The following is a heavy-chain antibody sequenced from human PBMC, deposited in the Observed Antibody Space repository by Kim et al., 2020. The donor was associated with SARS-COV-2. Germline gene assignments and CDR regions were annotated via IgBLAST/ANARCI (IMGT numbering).Heavy chain of an antibody. CDR3: AKSNSGYYAYRDS. Sequence: SADSMKRRFTITSNNSKNTLYLRMNSLRAEDTADYYCAKSNSGYYAYRDSWGQGILVTVSS. D-gene: IGHD3-22*01. J-gene: IGHJ4*02. V-gene: IGHV3-23*01.